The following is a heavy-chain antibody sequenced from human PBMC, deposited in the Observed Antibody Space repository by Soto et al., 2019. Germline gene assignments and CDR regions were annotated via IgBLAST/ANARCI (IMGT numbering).Heavy chain of an antibody. CDR1: GVTFISYG. CDR2: VSYDGSNK. J-gene: IGHJ6*02. CDR3: ARDREVTPTYYYYGMDV. V-gene: IGHV3-30-3*01. Sequence: VVSLRLSCAASGVTFISYGMHWVRQAPGKGLEWVAVVSYDGSNKYYADSVKGRFTISRDNSKNTLYLQMNSLRAEDTAVYYCARDREVTPTYYYYGMDVWGQGTTVTVSS. D-gene: IGHD2-21*02.